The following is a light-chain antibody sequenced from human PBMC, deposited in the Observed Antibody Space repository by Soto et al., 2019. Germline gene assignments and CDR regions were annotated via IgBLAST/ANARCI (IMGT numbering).Light chain of an antibody. V-gene: IGKV1-5*01. Sequence: DIQMTQSPSTLSASIGDRVTITCRSSQTISRWVAWYQQKPGKAPKVLIWDASSLQRGVPSRFSGSGSGTDFTLTISSLQPDAFANYYCQQYYYYSTWTFGQGTRVDIK. CDR1: QTISRW. CDR3: QQYYYYSTWT. J-gene: IGKJ1*01. CDR2: DAS.